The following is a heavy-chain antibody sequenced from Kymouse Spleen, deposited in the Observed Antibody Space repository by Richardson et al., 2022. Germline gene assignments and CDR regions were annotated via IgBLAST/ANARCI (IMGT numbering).Heavy chain of an antibody. CDR2: IWYDGSNK. Sequence: QVQLVESGGGVVQPGRSLRLSCAASGFTFSSYGMHWVRQAPGKGLEWVAVIWYDGSNKYYADSVKGRFTISRDNSKNTLYLQMNSLRAEDTAVYYCARDEGSSSGGYYYYYGMDVWGQGTTVTVSS. CDR1: GFTFSSYG. D-gene: IGHD6-6*01. J-gene: IGHJ6*02. CDR3: ARDEGSSSGGYYYYYGMDV. V-gene: IGHV3-33*01.